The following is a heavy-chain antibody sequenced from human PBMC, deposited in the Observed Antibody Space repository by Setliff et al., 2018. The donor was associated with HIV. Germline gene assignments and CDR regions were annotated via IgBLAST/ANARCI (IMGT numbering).Heavy chain of an antibody. CDR3: ATDFAIFGVVNPLNY. V-gene: IGHV5-51*01. Sequence: GESLKISCKGPEYFFRTSWVGWVRQLPGKGLEWVAVIFPLDSETRYNPSLEGHVTISVDKSINTAYLQWSSLSSDDTAVYYCATDFAIFGVVNPLNYWGQGTLVTVSS. CDR2: IFPLDSET. D-gene: IGHD3-3*01. CDR1: EYFFRTSW. J-gene: IGHJ4*02.